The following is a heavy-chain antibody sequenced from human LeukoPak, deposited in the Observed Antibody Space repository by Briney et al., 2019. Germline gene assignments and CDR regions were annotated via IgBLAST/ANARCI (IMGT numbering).Heavy chain of an antibody. CDR3: ARLWDSTGLYFYYYMDV. J-gene: IGHJ6*03. CDR1: GVSIRGDTYY. V-gene: IGHV4-39*02. D-gene: IGHD6-19*01. CDR2: YHIGNT. Sequence: SETLSLTCTVSGVSIRGDTYYWGWIRQPPGKGLEWIGNYHIGNTYYNPSLKSRFTISEDTSKHHFSLRVNSVTAADTAVYYCARLWDSTGLYFYYYMDVWGEGTTVTVSS.